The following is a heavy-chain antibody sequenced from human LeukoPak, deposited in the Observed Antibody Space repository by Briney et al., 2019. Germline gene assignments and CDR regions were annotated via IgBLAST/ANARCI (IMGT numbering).Heavy chain of an antibody. CDR1: GGSFSGYY. J-gene: IGHJ4*02. CDR3: ARVDYYDSSGIDY. V-gene: IGHV4-34*01. D-gene: IGHD3-22*01. CDR2: INHSGST. Sequence: PSETLSLTCAVYGGSFSGYYWSWIRQPPGKGLEWIGEINHSGSTNYNPSLKSRVNISIDTSKTQFSLKLSSVTAGDTAVYYCARVDYYDSSGIDYWGQGTLVTVSS.